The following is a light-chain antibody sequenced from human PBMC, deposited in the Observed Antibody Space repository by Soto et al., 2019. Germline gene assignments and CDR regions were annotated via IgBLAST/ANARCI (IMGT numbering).Light chain of an antibody. J-gene: IGLJ3*02. Sequence: QSDLTQPASVSGSPGQSITISCTGSSSDVGGYNYVSWYQHHPGKAPKLMIYEVSNRPSGVSNRFSGSKSDNTASLTISGLQSEDEADYYCSSYTSSSTVVFGGGTKLTVL. CDR1: SSDVGGYNY. V-gene: IGLV2-14*01. CDR2: EVS. CDR3: SSYTSSSTVV.